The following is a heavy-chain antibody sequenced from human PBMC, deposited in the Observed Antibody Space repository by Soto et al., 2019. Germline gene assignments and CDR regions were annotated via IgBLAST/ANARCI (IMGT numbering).Heavy chain of an antibody. CDR2: IFYSGST. D-gene: IGHD2-15*01. CDR1: GGSISSSSYC. J-gene: IGHJ6*02. CDR3: ARHLTYCSAGSCYSDFPYYGMDV. Sequence: PSETLSLTCTVSGGSISSSSYCWGWIRQPPGKGLEWIGSIFYSGSTYYNPSLKSRVTISVDTSKNQFSLKLSSVTATDTAVYYCARHLTYCSAGSCYSDFPYYGMDVWGQGTTVTVSS. V-gene: IGHV4-39*01.